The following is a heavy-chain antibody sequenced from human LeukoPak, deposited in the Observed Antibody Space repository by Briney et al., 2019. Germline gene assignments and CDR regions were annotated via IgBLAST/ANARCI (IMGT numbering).Heavy chain of an antibody. CDR2: IWYDGSNK. CDR1: GFTFSSYG. Sequence: GGSLRLSCAASGFTFSSYGMHWVRQAPGKGLEWVAVIWYDGSNKYYADSVKGRFTISRDNSKNSLYLQLNSLRAEDTAVYYCAKDLDWNFDYWGQGTLVTVSS. V-gene: IGHV3-33*06. J-gene: IGHJ4*02. D-gene: IGHD1-1*01. CDR3: AKDLDWNFDY.